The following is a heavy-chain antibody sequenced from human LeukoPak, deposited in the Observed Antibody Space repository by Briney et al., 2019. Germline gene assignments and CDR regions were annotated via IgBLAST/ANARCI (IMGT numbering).Heavy chain of an antibody. V-gene: IGHV1-2*02. CDR2: INPNSGGT. CDR3: ARAPGYCSSTSCRNWFDP. Sequence: ASVKVSCKASGYTFPIYAIHWVRQAPGQSLEWMGWINPNSGGTNYAQKFQGRVTMTRDTSISTAYMELSRLGSDDTAVYYCARAPGYCSSTSCRNWFDPWGQGTLVTVSS. CDR1: GYTFPIYA. J-gene: IGHJ5*02. D-gene: IGHD2-2*01.